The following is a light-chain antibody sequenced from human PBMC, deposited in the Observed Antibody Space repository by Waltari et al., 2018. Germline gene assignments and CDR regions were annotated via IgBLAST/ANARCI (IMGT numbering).Light chain of an antibody. CDR2: AAS. CDR3: QQSYSSLRT. V-gene: IGKV1-39*01. CDR1: QSIGNY. J-gene: IGKJ4*01. Sequence: DIQMTQSPSSLSASVGDRVTTTCRASQSIGNYLSWYQQRPGKAPNLLIYAASSLRSGVPSRFSGSGSETDFTLTISSLQPEDFATYYCQQSYSSLRTFGGGTKVEI.